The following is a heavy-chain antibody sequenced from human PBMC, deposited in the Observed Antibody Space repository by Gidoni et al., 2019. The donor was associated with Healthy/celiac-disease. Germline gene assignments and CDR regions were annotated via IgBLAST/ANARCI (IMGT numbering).Heavy chain of an antibody. J-gene: IGHJ6*02. CDR2: ISYDGSNK. V-gene: IGHV3-30*18. D-gene: IGHD3-9*01. Sequence: QVQLVESGGGVVQPGRSLRLSCAASGFTFSSYGMHWVRQAPGKGLEWVAVISYDGSNKYYADSVKGRFTISRDNSKNTLYLQMNSLRAEDTAVYYCAKDRRYYDILTGPQPYYYYGMDVWGQGTTVTVSS. CDR3: AKDRRYYDILTGPQPYYYYGMDV. CDR1: GFTFSSYG.